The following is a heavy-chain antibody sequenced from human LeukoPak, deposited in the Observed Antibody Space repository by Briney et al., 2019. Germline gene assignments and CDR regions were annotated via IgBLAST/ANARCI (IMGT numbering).Heavy chain of an antibody. D-gene: IGHD2-2*01. CDR1: GFTFVDYA. V-gene: IGHV3-9*01. Sequence: GGSLRLSCAASGFTFVDYAMHWVRQAPGKGLEWVSGISWNSGSIGYADSVKGRFTISRDNAKNSLYLQMNSLRAEDTAVYYCASGVVVVPAAMPEDYWGQGTLVTVSS. J-gene: IGHJ4*02. CDR2: ISWNSGSI. CDR3: ASGVVVVPAAMPEDY.